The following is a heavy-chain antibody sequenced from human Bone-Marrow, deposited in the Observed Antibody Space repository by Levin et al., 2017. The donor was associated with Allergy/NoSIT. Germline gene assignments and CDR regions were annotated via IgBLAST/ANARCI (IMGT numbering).Heavy chain of an antibody. CDR2: ISGFDGDA. CDR3: ARIVDSAMVLAFDY. CDR1: GYTFSYYG. D-gene: IGHD5-18*01. J-gene: IGHJ4*02. Sequence: GESLKISCQASGYTFSYYGLSWVRQAPGQGLEWLGWISGFDGDAHYAPKVQDRLTMTTDTSTATAYLELTNLRYDDAAVYYCARIVDSAMVLAFDYWGQGTLVTVSS. V-gene: IGHV1-18*01.